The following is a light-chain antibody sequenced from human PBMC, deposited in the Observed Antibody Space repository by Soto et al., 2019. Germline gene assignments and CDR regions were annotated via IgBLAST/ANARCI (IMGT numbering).Light chain of an antibody. V-gene: IGLV2-14*01. CDR2: DVS. CDR3: SSYTSSSTLV. J-gene: IGLJ2*01. Sequence: QSALTQPASVSGSPGQSITISCTGTSIDVGGYNYVSWYQQHPGKAPKLMIYDVSNRPSGVSNRFSGSKSDNTASLTISGLQAEDEADYYCSSYTSSSTLVFGGGTQLTVL. CDR1: SIDVGGYNY.